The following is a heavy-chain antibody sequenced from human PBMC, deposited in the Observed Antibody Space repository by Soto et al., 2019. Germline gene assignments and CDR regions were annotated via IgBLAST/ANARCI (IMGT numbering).Heavy chain of an antibody. CDR2: IFSNDEK. V-gene: IGHV2-26*01. D-gene: IGHD3-9*01. J-gene: IGHJ3*02. Sequence: SGPTLVNPTETLTLTCTVSGFSLSNARMGVSWIRQPPGKALEWLAHIFSNDEKSYSTSLKSRLTISKDTSKSQVVLTMTNMDPVDTATYYCARNPVLYYDILTGYYKKGYAFDIWGHGTMVTVSS. CDR1: GFSLSNARMG. CDR3: ARNPVLYYDILTGYYKKGYAFDI.